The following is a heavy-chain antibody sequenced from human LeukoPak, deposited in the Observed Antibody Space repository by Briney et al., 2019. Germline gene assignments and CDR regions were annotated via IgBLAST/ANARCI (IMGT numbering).Heavy chain of an antibody. CDR1: GFTFSNYW. CDR3: AREAYCSSTSCQGYYFDF. Sequence: GGSLRLSRAASGFTFSNYWMSWVRQAPGKGLEWVANIKQDGSEKYYVDSVKGRFTISRDNAKNSLYLQMNSLRAEDTAVYYCAREAYCSSTSCQGYYFDFWGQGTLVTVSS. V-gene: IGHV3-7*01. CDR2: IKQDGSEK. D-gene: IGHD2-2*01. J-gene: IGHJ4*02.